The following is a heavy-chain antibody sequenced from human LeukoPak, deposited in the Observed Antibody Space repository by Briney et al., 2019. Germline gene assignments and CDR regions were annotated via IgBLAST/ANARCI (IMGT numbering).Heavy chain of an antibody. CDR2: ITPDGSST. CDR1: GFTFSSYG. Sequence: GGSLRLSCAASGFTFSSYGMNWVRQAPGKGLEWVSRITPDGSSTVYADSVRGRFTISRDDAKNTLYLQMNSLRVEDTAVYYCASFRSTDIWGQGTTVTVSP. V-gene: IGHV3-74*01. D-gene: IGHD3-16*02. J-gene: IGHJ3*02. CDR3: ASFRSTDI.